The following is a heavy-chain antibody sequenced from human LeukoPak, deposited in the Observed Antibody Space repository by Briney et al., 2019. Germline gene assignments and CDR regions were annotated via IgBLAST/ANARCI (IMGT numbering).Heavy chain of an antibody. J-gene: IGHJ4*02. CDR2: LSRSGRTT. Sequence: QPGGSLRLSCAASGFTFNSYVMSWVRQAPGKGLEWVSALSRSGRTTYYADSVKGRFTISRDNSKNTLYLQLNGLRAEDTAVYYCAKGNNEWLLPFDYWGQGTLVTVSS. V-gene: IGHV3-23*01. CDR3: AKGNNEWLLPFDY. CDR1: GFTFNSYV. D-gene: IGHD3-22*01.